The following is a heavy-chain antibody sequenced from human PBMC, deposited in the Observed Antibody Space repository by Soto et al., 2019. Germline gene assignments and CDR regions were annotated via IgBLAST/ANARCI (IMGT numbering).Heavy chain of an antibody. CDR3: ARAIAGSSRYGS. CDR1: GFSVSSAAMG. Sequence: QVTLKESGPVLLKPTETLTLTCTVSGFSVSSAAMGVGWIRQPPGKALEWLAHIFSNDDKGYSTSLKSRLTTTKDTSRSQVVLTMTNLDPVDTATYYCARAIAGSSRYGSWGQGAQVTVSS. V-gene: IGHV2-26*01. J-gene: IGHJ5*02. D-gene: IGHD6-6*01. CDR2: IFSNDDK.